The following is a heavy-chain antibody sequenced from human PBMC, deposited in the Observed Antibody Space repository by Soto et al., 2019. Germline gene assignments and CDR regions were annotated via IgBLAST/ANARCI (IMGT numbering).Heavy chain of an antibody. D-gene: IGHD3-10*01. CDR1: GFTFSSYG. Sequence: QVQLVESGGGVVQPGRSLRLSCAASGFTFSSYGMHWVRQAPGKGLEWVAVISYDGSIKYYADSVKGRFTISRDNSKNTLYLQMNSLRAEDTAVYYCAKCRWFGELLSNWFDPWGQGTLVTVSS. CDR3: AKCRWFGELLSNWFDP. CDR2: ISYDGSIK. J-gene: IGHJ5*02. V-gene: IGHV3-30*18.